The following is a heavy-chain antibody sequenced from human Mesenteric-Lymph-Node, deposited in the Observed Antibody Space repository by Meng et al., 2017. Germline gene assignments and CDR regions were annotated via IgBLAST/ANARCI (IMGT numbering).Heavy chain of an antibody. CDR1: GFTFSNYW. CDR3: ARYFQMEMSTIRLDS. D-gene: IGHD5-24*01. Sequence: GRSLRLSCEASGFTFSNYWMTWVRQAPGKGLDWVATIKEDGSQKYSVDSVEGRFTISRDNAKSSLFLQMSSLRAEDTALYYCARYFQMEMSTIRLDSWGQGTLVTVSS. J-gene: IGHJ4*02. V-gene: IGHV3-7*01. CDR2: IKEDGSQK.